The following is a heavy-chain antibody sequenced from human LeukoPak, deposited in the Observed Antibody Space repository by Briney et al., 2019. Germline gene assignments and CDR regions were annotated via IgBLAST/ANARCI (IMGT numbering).Heavy chain of an antibody. D-gene: IGHD1-26*01. CDR1: GFTFSNYC. J-gene: IGHJ3*01. CDR3: ARSGRYSAFDF. CDR2: SRSKGRSYST. V-gene: IGHV3-72*01. Sequence: GGSLRLSCAASGFTFSNYCMNWVRQAPGEGLEWVARSRSKGRSYSTEYAASVKGRFTISRDESKNTLLLQMNSLKTEDTAVYYCARSGRYSAFDFWGQGTMVTVSS.